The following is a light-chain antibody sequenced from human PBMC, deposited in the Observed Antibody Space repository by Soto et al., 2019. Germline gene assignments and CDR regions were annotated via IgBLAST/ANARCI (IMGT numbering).Light chain of an antibody. J-gene: IGKJ2*01. CDR1: QRGLYSSNNKNY. Sequence: DIVMTQSPDSLAVSLGERATINCKSSQRGLYSSNNKNYLAWYQQRPGQPPKLLIYWASTRESGVPDRFSGSGSGRDFTLPITSLQAEDVAVYYCQQYESTPPTFGQGTKLEI. CDR3: QQYESTPPT. CDR2: WAS. V-gene: IGKV4-1*01.